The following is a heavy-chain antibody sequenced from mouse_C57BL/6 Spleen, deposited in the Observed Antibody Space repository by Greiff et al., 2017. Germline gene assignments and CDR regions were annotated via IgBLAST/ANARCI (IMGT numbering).Heavy chain of an antibody. D-gene: IGHD1-1*01. Sequence: EVKLQESGAELVRPGASVKLSCTASGFNIKDDYMHWVKQRPEQGLEWIGWIDPENGDTEYASKFQGKATITADTSSNTAYLQLSSLTSEDTAVYYCTTVVEGAMDYWGQGTSVTVSS. J-gene: IGHJ4*01. CDR1: GFNIKDDY. CDR2: IDPENGDT. V-gene: IGHV14-4*01. CDR3: TTVVEGAMDY.